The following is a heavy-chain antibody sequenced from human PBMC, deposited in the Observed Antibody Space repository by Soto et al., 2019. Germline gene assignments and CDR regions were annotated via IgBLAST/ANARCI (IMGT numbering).Heavy chain of an antibody. CDR2: MNPNTGNT. D-gene: IGHD6-25*01. CDR1: GYTFTNYN. CDR3: AREAASDPSFYYHYMAV. J-gene: IGHJ6*03. V-gene: IGHV1-8*01. Sequence: QEQLVQSGAEVKKPGAPVKVSCKASGYTFTNYNINWVRQATGQGLEWMGWMNPNTGNTGYAEKFQGRVTMARNGSINTAYMGLSGLRSDDTAVYYCAREAASDPSFYYHYMAVWGKGTTVTVSS.